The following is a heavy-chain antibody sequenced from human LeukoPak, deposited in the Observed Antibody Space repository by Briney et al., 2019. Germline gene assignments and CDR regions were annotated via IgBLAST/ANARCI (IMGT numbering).Heavy chain of an antibody. J-gene: IGHJ6*02. CDR1: GGSFSGYY. CDR2: INHSGST. Sequence: SETLSLTCAVYGGSFSGYYWSWIRQPPGKGLEWIGEINHSGSTNYNPSLKSRVTISVDTSKNQFSLKLSSVTAADTAVYYCASGSGRRHRYYYYYGMDVWGQGTTVTVSS. V-gene: IGHV4-34*01. CDR3: ASGSGRRHRYYYYYGMDV. D-gene: IGHD3-10*01.